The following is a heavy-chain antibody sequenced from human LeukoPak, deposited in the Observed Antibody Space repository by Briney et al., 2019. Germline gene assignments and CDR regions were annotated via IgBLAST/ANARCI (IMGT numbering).Heavy chain of an antibody. CDR1: GFTFSTFW. Sequence: PGGSVRLSCAASGFTFSTFWMSWVRQAPGKGLEWVANIKQDGTEENYVDSVKGRFTISRDNAQNSLHLQMNSLRAEDTAVYYCARCRVAVPGGDFWGQGTLVTVSS. CDR3: ARCRVAVPGGDF. CDR2: IKQDGTEE. V-gene: IGHV3-7*04. J-gene: IGHJ4*02. D-gene: IGHD6-19*01.